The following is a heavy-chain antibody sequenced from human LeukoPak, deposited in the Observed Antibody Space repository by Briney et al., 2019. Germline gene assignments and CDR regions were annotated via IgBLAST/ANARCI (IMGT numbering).Heavy chain of an antibody. D-gene: IGHD6-6*01. Sequence: PSETLSLTCTVSGGSISSSSYYWGWIRQPPGKGLEWIGSIYYSGSTYYNPSLKSRVTISVDTSKNQFSLKLSSVTAADTAVYYCAREAGVEGSSPPRGSRSVIKDWYFDLWGRGTLVTVSS. CDR2: IYYSGST. V-gene: IGHV4-39*07. CDR3: AREAGVEGSSPPRGSRSVIKDWYFDL. J-gene: IGHJ2*01. CDR1: GGSISSSSYY.